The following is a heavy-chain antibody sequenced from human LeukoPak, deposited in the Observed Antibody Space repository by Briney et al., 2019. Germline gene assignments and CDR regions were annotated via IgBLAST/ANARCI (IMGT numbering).Heavy chain of an antibody. J-gene: IGHJ3*02. D-gene: IGHD3-22*01. CDR2: INPNSGDT. CDR1: GYTFTGYY. CDR3: ARGAIYYDSSGRSDAFDI. Sequence: GASVKVSCKASGYTFTGYYMHWVRQAPGQGLEWMGWINPNSGDTNYAHKFQGRVTMTRDTSNSTAYMELSRLRSDDTAVYYCARGAIYYDSSGRSDAFDIWGQGTMVTVSS. V-gene: IGHV1-2*07.